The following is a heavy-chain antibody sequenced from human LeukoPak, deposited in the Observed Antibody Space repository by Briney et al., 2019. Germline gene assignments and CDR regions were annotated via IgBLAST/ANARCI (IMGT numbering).Heavy chain of an antibody. CDR3: AKDAELEAGPLDY. V-gene: IGHV3-30-3*01. J-gene: IGHJ4*02. Sequence: GRSLRLSCAASGFTFSSYAMHWVRQAPGKGLEWVAVISYDGSNKYYADSVKGRFTISRDNSKNTLYLQMNSLRAEDTAVYYCAKDAELEAGPLDYWGQGTLVTVSS. D-gene: IGHD6-19*01. CDR2: ISYDGSNK. CDR1: GFTFSSYA.